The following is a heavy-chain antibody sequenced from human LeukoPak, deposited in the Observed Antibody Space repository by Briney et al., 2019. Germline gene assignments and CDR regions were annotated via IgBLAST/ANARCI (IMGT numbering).Heavy chain of an antibody. CDR2: IVVGSGNT. D-gene: IGHD5-18*01. CDR1: GFSFTNST. Sequence: TSVKVSCKASGFSFTNSTVQWVRQARGQRLEWIGWIVVGSGNTIYVQKFQERGTISREMSTSTAYMELSSLRSEDTAVYYCAAGYIGGAMVTNAFDIWGQGTMVTVSS. CDR3: AAGYIGGAMVTNAFDI. V-gene: IGHV1-58*01. J-gene: IGHJ3*02.